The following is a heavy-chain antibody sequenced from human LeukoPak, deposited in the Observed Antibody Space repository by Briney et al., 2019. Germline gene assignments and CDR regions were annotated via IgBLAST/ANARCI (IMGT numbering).Heavy chain of an antibody. CDR1: GFTVSSNY. J-gene: IGHJ4*02. V-gene: IGHV3-66*02. D-gene: IGHD2-2*01. Sequence: GGSLRLSCAASGFTVSSNYMSWVRQAPGKGLEWVSVIYSGGSTYYADSVKGRFTISRDNSKNTLYLQMNSLRAEDTAVYYCARDGDQLLFYYWGQGTLVTVSS. CDR3: ARDGDQLLFYY. CDR2: IYSGGST.